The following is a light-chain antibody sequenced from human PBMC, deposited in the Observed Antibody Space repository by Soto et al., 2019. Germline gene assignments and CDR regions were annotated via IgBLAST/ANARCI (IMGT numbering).Light chain of an antibody. Sequence: EIVMTQSPPSLTVTPGEPASISCRSSQRLLHRNGNIFLDWYLQRPGQSPQLLIYLGYNRASGVPDRVSGSEAGTDFTLKISRVEAEDVGVYYCMQALETPYTFGQGTKLEI. CDR1: QRLLHRNGNIF. V-gene: IGKV2-28*01. CDR2: LGY. CDR3: MQALETPYT. J-gene: IGKJ2*01.